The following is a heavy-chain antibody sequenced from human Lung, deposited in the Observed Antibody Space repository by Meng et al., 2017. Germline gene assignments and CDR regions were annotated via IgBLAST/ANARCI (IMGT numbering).Heavy chain of an antibody. D-gene: IGHD4-11*01. CDR2: INHSGST. CDR3: ARGPTTMAHDLDY. J-gene: IGHJ4*02. V-gene: IGHV4-34*01. Sequence: QVQLRQGVAGLLKPSETLSLTFVVSGGSFSDYYWSWIRQPPGKGLEWIGEINHSGSTNYNPSLESRATISVDTSQNNLSLKLSSVTAADSAVYYCARGPTTMAHDLDYWGQGTLVTVSS. CDR1: GGSFSDYY.